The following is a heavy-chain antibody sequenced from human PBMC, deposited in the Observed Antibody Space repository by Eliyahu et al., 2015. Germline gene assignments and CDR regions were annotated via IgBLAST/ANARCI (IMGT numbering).Heavy chain of an antibody. D-gene: IGHD6-6*01. J-gene: IGHJ3*02. CDR1: GFSLSTXGVG. CDR2: IYWDDDK. Sequence: QITLKESGPTLVKPTQTLTLTCTFSGFSLSTXGVGVGWIRQPPGKALEWLXLIYWDDDKRXSPSLKSRLTITKDTSKNQVVLTMTNMDPVDTATYYCAHSMLGAARPVRPDAFDIWGQGTMVTVSS. CDR3: AHSMLGAARPVRPDAFDI. V-gene: IGHV2-5*02.